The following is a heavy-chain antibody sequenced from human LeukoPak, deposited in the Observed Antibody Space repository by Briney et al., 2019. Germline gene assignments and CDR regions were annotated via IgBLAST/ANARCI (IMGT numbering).Heavy chain of an antibody. V-gene: IGHV3-21*01. CDR2: ISSSSSYI. Sequence: GGSLRLSCAASGFTFSSYWMSWVRQAPGKGLEWVSSISSSSSYIYYADSVKGRFTISRDNAKNSLYLQMNSLRAEDTAVYYCASSVGTYYDSSGYYVAWGQGTMVTVSS. J-gene: IGHJ3*01. CDR1: GFTFSSYW. D-gene: IGHD3-22*01. CDR3: ASSVGTYYDSSGYYVA.